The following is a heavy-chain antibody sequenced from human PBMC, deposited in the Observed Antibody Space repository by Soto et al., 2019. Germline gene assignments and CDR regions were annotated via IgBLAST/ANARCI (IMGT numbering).Heavy chain of an antibody. D-gene: IGHD3-10*01. CDR3: ARFPRSRYFDY. J-gene: IGHJ4*02. CDR2: IYSGGST. CDR1: EVTVSSNY. Sequence: GGSLILSCAAAEVTVSSNYMSLVRQAPGKGLEWVSVIYSGGSTYYADSVKGRFTISRDNSKNTLYLQMNSLRAEDTAVYYCARFPRSRYFDYWVQGTLVTVSS. V-gene: IGHV3-66*01.